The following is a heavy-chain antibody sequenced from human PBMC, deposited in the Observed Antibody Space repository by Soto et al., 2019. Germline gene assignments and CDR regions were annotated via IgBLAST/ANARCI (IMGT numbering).Heavy chain of an antibody. CDR3: ARAVATSETDYFDY. CDR2: ISAYNGNT. J-gene: IGHJ4*02. CDR1: GYTFTSYG. D-gene: IGHD5-12*01. V-gene: IGHV1-18*01. Sequence: ASVKVSCKASGYTFTSYGISWVRQAPGEGLEGMGWISAYNGNTNYAQKLQGRVTMTTDTSTSTAYMELRSLRSDDTAVYYWARAVATSETDYFDYWGQGTLVTVSS.